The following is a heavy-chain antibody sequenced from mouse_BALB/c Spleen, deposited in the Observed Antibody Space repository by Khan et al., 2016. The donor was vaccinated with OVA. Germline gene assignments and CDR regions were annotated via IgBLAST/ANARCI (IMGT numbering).Heavy chain of an antibody. J-gene: IGHJ3*01. D-gene: IGHD2-14*01. CDR1: GYTFTSYT. V-gene: IGHV1-4*01. CDR2: INPSSGYT. CDR3: ARAGAYYRNDGWFAY. Sequence: VQLQQSGAELARPGASVKMSCKASGYTFTSYTIHWIKQRPGQGLEWIGYINPSSGYTNYNQKFKDKATLTADNSSTTAYMQLSSLTSDDSAVYYCARAGAYYRNDGWFAYWGQGTLVTVSA.